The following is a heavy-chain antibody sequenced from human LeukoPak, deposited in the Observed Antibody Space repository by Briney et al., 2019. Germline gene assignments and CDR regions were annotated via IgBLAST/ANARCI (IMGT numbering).Heavy chain of an antibody. CDR1: GFTFSTYE. J-gene: IGHJ4*02. CDR3: ARDIVNGPFVTSLES. D-gene: IGHD2-8*01. Sequence: GGSLRLSCAASGFTFSTYEMNWVRQAPGKGLEWVSYISSSGSTIYYADSVRVRFTMSRDNAKNSLDLHTNSLRTEDTAVYYCARDIVNGPFVTSLESWGQGALVTVSS. CDR2: ISSSGSTI. V-gene: IGHV3-48*03.